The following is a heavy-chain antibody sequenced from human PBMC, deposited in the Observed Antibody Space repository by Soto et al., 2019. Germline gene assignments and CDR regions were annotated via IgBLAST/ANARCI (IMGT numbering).Heavy chain of an antibody. CDR3: ARAPSPTVKSGMDV. CDR2: IGVSGDT. Sequence: GGSLRLSCAASGFTFSSHGMTWVRQTPGKGLEWLSVIGVSGDTYYADSVKGRFTVSRDNSKNTLYLQMDSLRDEDTALYYCARAPSPTVKSGMDVWGQGTAVTVSS. D-gene: IGHD4-17*01. J-gene: IGHJ6*02. CDR1: GFTFSSHG. V-gene: IGHV3-23*01.